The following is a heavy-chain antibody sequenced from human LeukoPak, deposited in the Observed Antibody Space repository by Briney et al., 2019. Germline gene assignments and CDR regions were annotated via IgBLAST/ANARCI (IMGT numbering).Heavy chain of an antibody. Sequence: GWALRLSCADRGFGIGGKWRSWVRQDTGKGLEWVANINQDGSEKYYVDSVKGRFTISRDNAKTSLFLQMGSLRVEDTAVYYCARESTAGYNSSWYGFRNWGQGTLVSVSS. CDR3: ARESTAGYNSSWYGFRN. CDR2: INQDGSEK. J-gene: IGHJ1*01. V-gene: IGHV3-7*01. D-gene: IGHD6-13*01. CDR1: GFGIGGKW.